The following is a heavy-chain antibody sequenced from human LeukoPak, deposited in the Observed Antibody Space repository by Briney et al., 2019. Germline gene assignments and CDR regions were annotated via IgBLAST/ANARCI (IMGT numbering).Heavy chain of an antibody. D-gene: IGHD3-10*01. Sequence: PGGSLRLSCAASGFTFSSYGMHWVRQAPGKGLEWVAVISYDGSNKYYADSVKGRFTISRDNSKNTLYLQMNSLRAEDTAVYYCAKVANRGWGDAFDIWGQGTMVTVSS. CDR3: AKVANRGWGDAFDI. V-gene: IGHV3-30*18. J-gene: IGHJ3*02. CDR2: ISYDGSNK. CDR1: GFTFSSYG.